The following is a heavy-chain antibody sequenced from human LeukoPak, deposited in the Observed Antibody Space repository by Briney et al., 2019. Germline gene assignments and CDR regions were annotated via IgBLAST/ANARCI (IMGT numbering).Heavy chain of an antibody. CDR3: ARGCCTVSGLYFEF. Sequence: GGPLRLSCAASGFTFSSYVMHWVRQAPGKGLEWVAVISYDGSNKYYADSVKGRFSIPRDNAKNSLYLQMNGLRVEDTAVYYCARGCCTVSGLYFEFWGQGTLVTVSS. CDR2: ISYDGSNK. D-gene: IGHD3-9*01. V-gene: IGHV3-30*04. CDR1: GFTFSSYV. J-gene: IGHJ4*02.